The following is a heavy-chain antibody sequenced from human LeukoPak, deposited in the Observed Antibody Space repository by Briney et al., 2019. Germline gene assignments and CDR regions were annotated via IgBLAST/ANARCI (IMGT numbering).Heavy chain of an antibody. J-gene: IGHJ6*02. CDR3: ASPSSGREFYYYYGMDV. D-gene: IGHD6-19*01. CDR2: FDPEDGET. CDR1: GYTLTELS. V-gene: IGHV1-24*01. Sequence: ASVKVSCKVSGYTLTELSMHWVRQAPGKGLEWMGGFDPEDGETIYAQKFQGRVTMTEDTSTDTAYMELSSLRSEDTAVYYCASPSSGREFYYYYGMDVWGQGTTVTVSS.